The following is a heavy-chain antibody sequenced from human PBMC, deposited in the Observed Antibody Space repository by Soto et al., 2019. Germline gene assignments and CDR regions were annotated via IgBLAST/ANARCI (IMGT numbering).Heavy chain of an antibody. CDR2: IDPSDSYT. CDR1: GYIFTSYW. CDR3: ARHPLGSSSVAFDI. D-gene: IGHD6-6*01. J-gene: IGHJ3*02. V-gene: IGHV5-10-1*01. Sequence: SVESLKISCKGSGYIFTSYWISWGLQMPGKGLEWMGRIDPSDSYTNYSPSFQGHVTISADKSISTAYLQWSSLKASDTAMYYCARHPLGSSSVAFDIWGQGTMVTVSS.